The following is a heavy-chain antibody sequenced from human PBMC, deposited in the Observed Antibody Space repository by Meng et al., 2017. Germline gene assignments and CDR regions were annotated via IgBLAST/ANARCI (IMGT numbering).Heavy chain of an antibody. J-gene: IGHJ5*02. CDR3: ARGERQWLAGSGNWFDP. CDR1: GGSCSGYS. V-gene: IGHV4-34*01. D-gene: IGHD6-19*01. CDR2: IYYSGST. Sequence: SEILSFTSAVHGGSCSGYSWSWTRQPPGKGLEWIGSIYYSGSTYYNPSLKSRVTIAVDTTKNQFSLKLSSVTAGDRAVYYCARGERQWLAGSGNWFDPWGQGTLVTVSS.